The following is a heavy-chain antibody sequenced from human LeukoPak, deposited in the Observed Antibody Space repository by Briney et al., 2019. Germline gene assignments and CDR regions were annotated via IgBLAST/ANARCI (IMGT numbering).Heavy chain of an antibody. J-gene: IGHJ3*02. Sequence: SQTLSLTCTVSGGSISSGGYYWSWIRQHPGKGLEWIGYIYYSGSTYYNLSLKSRVTISVDTSKNQFSLKLSSVTAADTAVYYCARVTYYDYVWGSYRYDAFDIWGQGTMVTVSS. D-gene: IGHD3-16*02. CDR3: ARVTYYDYVWGSYRYDAFDI. V-gene: IGHV4-31*03. CDR1: GGSISSGGYY. CDR2: IYYSGST.